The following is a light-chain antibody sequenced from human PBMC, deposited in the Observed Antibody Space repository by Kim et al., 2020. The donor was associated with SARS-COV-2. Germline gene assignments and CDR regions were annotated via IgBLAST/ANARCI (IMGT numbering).Light chain of an antibody. J-gene: IGLJ3*02. V-gene: IGLV10-54*01. CDR1: SDNVGNQG. CDR2: RNN. Sequence: QTATITCTGNSDNVGNQGAAWLQQHQGHPPKLLSYRNNSRPSGISERFSASRSGNIASLTITRLQPGDEADYYCSAWDISLSALMFGGGTQLTVL. CDR3: SAWDISLSALM.